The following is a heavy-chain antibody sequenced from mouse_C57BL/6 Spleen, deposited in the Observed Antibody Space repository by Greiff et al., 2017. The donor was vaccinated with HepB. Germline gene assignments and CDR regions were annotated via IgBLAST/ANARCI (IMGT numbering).Heavy chain of an antibody. Sequence: QVQLQQPGAELVKPGASVKLSCKASGYTLTSYWMQWVKQRPGQGLEWIGEIDPSDSYTNYNQKFKGKATLTVDTSSSTAYMQLSSLTSEDSAVYYCARLGYGYFDVWGTGTTVTVSS. CDR1: GYTLTSYW. J-gene: IGHJ1*03. CDR3: ARLGYGYFDV. CDR2: IDPSDSYT. V-gene: IGHV1-50*01.